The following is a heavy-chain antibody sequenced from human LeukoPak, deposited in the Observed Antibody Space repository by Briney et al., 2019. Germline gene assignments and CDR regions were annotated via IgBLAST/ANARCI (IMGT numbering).Heavy chain of an antibody. V-gene: IGHV4-4*07. CDR3: ARIQEADWYFDL. CDR1: GDSVSRSY. Sequence: PSETLSLTCTVSGDSVSRSYWGWVRQSAGKGLEWIGRIYAAESSKYNPSLRGRVSISIDTSASQFSLRLNSMTAADTAVYYCARIQEADWYFDLWGRGTLVTVSS. CDR2: IYAAESS. J-gene: IGHJ2*01.